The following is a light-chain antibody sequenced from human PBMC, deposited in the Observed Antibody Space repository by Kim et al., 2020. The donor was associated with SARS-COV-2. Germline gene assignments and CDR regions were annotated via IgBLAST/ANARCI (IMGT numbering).Light chain of an antibody. J-gene: IGKJ4*01. CDR3: QQYNDWPFT. Sequence: VSPGESVSLSCRASQGLVTNVAWYQQKPGQAPRLLIFSASKRATGIPARFSGSGSGTEFTLSIIFVESEDFALYYCQQYNDWPFTFGGGTKVDIK. CDR2: SAS. V-gene: IGKV3D-15*03. CDR1: QGLVTN.